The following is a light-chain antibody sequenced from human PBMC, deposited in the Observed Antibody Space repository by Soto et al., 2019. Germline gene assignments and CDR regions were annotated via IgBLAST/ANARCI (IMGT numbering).Light chain of an antibody. Sequence: EIVLTQSPYTLSFTPWERSTLSFVASQSVDSSYVAWYQQKPGLAPRLLMFDASSRANGIPDRFRGSGSGTGFTLTISSLEPEDFAVYYCQQYSSSLWTFGQGTKVDIK. CDR2: DAS. J-gene: IGKJ1*01. V-gene: IGKV3D-20*01. CDR3: QQYSSSLWT. CDR1: QSVDSSY.